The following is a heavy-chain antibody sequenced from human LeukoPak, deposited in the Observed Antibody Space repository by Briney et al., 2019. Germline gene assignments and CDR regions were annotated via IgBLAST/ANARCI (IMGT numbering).Heavy chain of an antibody. Sequence: SETLSLTCAVSGDSFSSHYWTWIRQSPGTGLEWIGYISHIGRTNYNPSLKSRVTISIDTSKNQFSLKLRSVTAADTAVYYCARENYSKGLDPWGQGTLVTVSS. D-gene: IGHD4-11*01. J-gene: IGHJ5*02. CDR1: GDSFSSHY. CDR3: ARENYSKGLDP. CDR2: ISHIGRT. V-gene: IGHV4-59*11.